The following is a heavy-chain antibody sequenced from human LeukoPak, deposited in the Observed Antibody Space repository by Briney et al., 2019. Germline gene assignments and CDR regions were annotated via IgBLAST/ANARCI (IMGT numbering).Heavy chain of an antibody. CDR2: ISSSSAYT. V-gene: IGHV3-11*06. D-gene: IGHD6-19*01. CDR1: GFSFSDYY. J-gene: IGHJ3*02. Sequence: GGSLRLFCAASGFSFSDYYMSWLRQAPGKGLEWVSYISSSSAYTAYPDSVKGRFTISRDNAKNSLYLQMSSLRAADTAVYYCARSAGYNSGWYAFDIWGQGTMVTVSS. CDR3: ARSAGYNSGWYAFDI.